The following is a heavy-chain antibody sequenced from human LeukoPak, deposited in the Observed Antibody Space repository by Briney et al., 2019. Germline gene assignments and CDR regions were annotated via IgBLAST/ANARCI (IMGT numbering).Heavy chain of an antibody. CDR1: GFPFSSYD. CDR3: AKETAPLIKTTQNILWAGIDY. V-gene: IGHV3-30*02. D-gene: IGHD1-14*01. CDR2: IRYDGSHK. J-gene: IGHJ4*02. Sequence: GGSLRLSCAASGFPFSSYDMHWVRQAPGKGLEWVALIRYDGSHKYYTDSVKGRFTISRDNSKNTVYPQMNSLRAEDAAVYYCAKETAPLIKTTQNILWAGIDYWGQGTLVTVSS.